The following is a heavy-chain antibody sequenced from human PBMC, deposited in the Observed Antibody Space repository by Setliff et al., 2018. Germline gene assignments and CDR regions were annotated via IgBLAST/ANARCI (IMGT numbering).Heavy chain of an antibody. V-gene: IGHV3-30*02. CDR1: GFAFSTYG. CDR3: AKEIQPRRGPVYDSSGLAFDY. D-gene: IGHD3-22*01. Sequence: PGGSLRLSCAASGFAFSTYGIHWVRHTPGKGLEWVAYIRYGGSKKDYADHVRGRFTISRDDSKNTVSLQMSSLRAEDTAVYYCAKEIQPRRGPVYDSSGLAFDYWGQGTLVTVSS. J-gene: IGHJ4*01. CDR2: IRYGGSKK.